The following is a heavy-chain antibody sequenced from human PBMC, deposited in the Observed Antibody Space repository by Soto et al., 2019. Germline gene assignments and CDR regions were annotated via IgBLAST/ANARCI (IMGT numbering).Heavy chain of an antibody. Sequence: QVQLVQSGAEVKKPGSSVKVSCKAYGGTFSSYAISWVRQAPGRGLGWMGEIIPIFGTANYAQKFQGRVTPPADESTSTAYMELSSLRSEDTAVYYCATYGYKRPPLYFDYWGQGTLVTVSS. CDR3: ATYGYKRPPLYFDY. CDR1: GGTFSSYA. D-gene: IGHD5-12*01. J-gene: IGHJ4*02. CDR2: IIPIFGTA. V-gene: IGHV1-69*01.